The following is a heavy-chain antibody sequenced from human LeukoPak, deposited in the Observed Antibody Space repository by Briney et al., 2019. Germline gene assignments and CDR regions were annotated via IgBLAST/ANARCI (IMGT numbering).Heavy chain of an antibody. J-gene: IGHJ4*02. Sequence: GRSLRLSYAASGFTFSSYAMHWVRQAPGKGLEWVAVISYDGSNKYYADSVKGRFTISRDNSKNTLYLQMNSLRAEDTAVYYCARPLPTMIVVRPPHYWGQGTLVTVSS. D-gene: IGHD3-22*01. V-gene: IGHV3-30-3*01. CDR1: GFTFSSYA. CDR3: ARPLPTMIVVRPPHY. CDR2: ISYDGSNK.